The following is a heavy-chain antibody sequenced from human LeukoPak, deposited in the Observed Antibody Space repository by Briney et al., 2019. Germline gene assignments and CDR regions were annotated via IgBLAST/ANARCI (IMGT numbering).Heavy chain of an antibody. Sequence: ASVKVSCKASGYTFTAYYMYWVRQAPGQGLEGMGWINPNSGGTKYAQKFQDRVTLTRDTSITTAYMELSRVRSDDTAVYYCTRLLYSSGWYPSGYWGQGTLVSVSS. V-gene: IGHV1-2*02. J-gene: IGHJ4*02. CDR3: TRLLYSSGWYPSGY. D-gene: IGHD6-19*01. CDR1: GYTFTAYY. CDR2: INPNSGGT.